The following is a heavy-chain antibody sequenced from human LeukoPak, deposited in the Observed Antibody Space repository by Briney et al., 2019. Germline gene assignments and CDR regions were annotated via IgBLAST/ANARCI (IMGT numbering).Heavy chain of an antibody. CDR1: GYTFTGYY. CDR3: ARVLYIDVLFDY. J-gene: IGHJ4*02. Sequence: ASVKVSCKASGYTFTGYYMHWVRQAPGQGLEWMGRINPNSGGTNYAQKFQGRVTMTRDTSISTAYMELSRLRSDDTAVYYCARVLYIDVLFDYWGQGTLVTVSS. CDR2: INPNSGGT. V-gene: IGHV1-2*06. D-gene: IGHD2-8*02.